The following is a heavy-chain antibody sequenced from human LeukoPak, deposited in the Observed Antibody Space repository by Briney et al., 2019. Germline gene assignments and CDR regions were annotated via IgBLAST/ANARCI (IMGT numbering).Heavy chain of an antibody. CDR1: GYSISSGYY. Sequence: SETLSLTCAVSGYSISSGYYWGWIRQPPGKGLEWIGSIYHSGSTYYNPSLKSRVTISVDTSKNQFSLNLSSVTAADTAVYYCARSPPGIAAAGTLGSFDPWGQGTLVTVSS. CDR2: IYHSGST. CDR3: ARSPPGIAAAGTLGSFDP. V-gene: IGHV4-38-2*01. J-gene: IGHJ5*02. D-gene: IGHD6-13*01.